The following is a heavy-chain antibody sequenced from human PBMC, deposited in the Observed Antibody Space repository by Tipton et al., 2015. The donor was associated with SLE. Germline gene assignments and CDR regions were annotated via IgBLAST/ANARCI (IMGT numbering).Heavy chain of an antibody. CDR3: AGELLDYFDF. CDR2: IKQGGSER. D-gene: IGHD1-26*01. CDR1: GFTFRSYW. V-gene: IGHV3-7*01. J-gene: IGHJ4*02. Sequence: SLRLSCAASGFTFRSYWMSWVRQAPGKGLEWVANIKQGGSERYYVDSVKGRFTISRDNSENSLYLQMNSLRAEDTAVYYCAGELLDYFDFWGQGTLVTVSS.